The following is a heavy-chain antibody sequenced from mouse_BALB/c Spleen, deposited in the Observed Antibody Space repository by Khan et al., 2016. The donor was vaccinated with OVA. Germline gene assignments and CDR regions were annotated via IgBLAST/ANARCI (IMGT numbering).Heavy chain of an antibody. CDR1: GYSITRDYA. CDR3: ASELGRYYAMDY. J-gene: IGHJ4*01. V-gene: IGHV3-2*02. D-gene: IGHD4-1*01. Sequence: EVQLQESGPGLVKPSQSLSLTCTVTGYSITRDYAWNWIRQFPGNKLEWMGYITNSGSTNYNPSLKSRISITRDTSKNQFFLQLNSVTTEETAKYYCASELGRYYAMDYWGQGTSVTVSS. CDR2: ITNSGST.